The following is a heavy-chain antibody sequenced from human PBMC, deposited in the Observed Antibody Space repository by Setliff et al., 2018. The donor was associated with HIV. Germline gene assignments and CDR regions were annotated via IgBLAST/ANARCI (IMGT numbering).Heavy chain of an antibody. CDR2: ITHSRST. CDR3: ARAQLPPTYIDV. Sequence: TCAIYGGSFSGYYWSWIRQPPGKGLEWIGEITHSRSTNYNPSLKSRATISVDTSKNHFSLKLTSLTAADTAVYYCARAQLPPTYIDVWGSGTTVTVSS. V-gene: IGHV4-34*01. D-gene: IGHD2-2*01. J-gene: IGHJ6*03. CDR1: GGSFSGYY.